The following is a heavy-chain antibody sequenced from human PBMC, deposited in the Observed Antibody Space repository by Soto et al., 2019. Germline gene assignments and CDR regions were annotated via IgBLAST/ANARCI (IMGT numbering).Heavy chain of an antibody. J-gene: IGHJ4*02. V-gene: IGHV3-23*01. CDR1: GFTFSSFA. CDR2: LTGSGDST. Sequence: EVKLLESRGGLVQPGGSLRLSCAASGFTFSSFAMTWVRQAPGKGLEWVSSLTGSGDSTYYADSVKGRFTISRDNSKNTLYLQMNSLRADDTALYYCAKGTAVTTGDMAYWGQGTPVTVSS. D-gene: IGHD4-17*01. CDR3: AKGTAVTTGDMAY.